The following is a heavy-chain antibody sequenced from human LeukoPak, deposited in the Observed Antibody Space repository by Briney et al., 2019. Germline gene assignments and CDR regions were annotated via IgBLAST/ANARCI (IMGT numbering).Heavy chain of an antibody. CDR3: ARGPYRSGWYGYWC. CDR1: AFTVSSNY. Sequence: PGGSETLSCPASAFTVSSNYMGWARQAPGKGLEWVLVMYNGSSTYYAYYVKRGFTLTRDNSKNTLYLQMNSLRAEDTAVYYCARGPYRSGWYGYWCWGHVTLVTFSS. D-gene: IGHD6-19*01. V-gene: IGHV3-53*01. CDR2: MYNGSST. J-gene: IGHJ4*01.